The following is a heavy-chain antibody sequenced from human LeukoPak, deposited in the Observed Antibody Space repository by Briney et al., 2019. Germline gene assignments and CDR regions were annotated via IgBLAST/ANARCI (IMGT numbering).Heavy chain of an antibody. J-gene: IGHJ4*02. Sequence: GGSLRLSCAASGFTFDDYGMSWVRQAPGKGLEWVSGINWNGGSTGYADSVKGRFTISRDNAKNSLYLQMNSLRAEDTALYYCARVEYYYDSSGYYDEPYYFDYWGQGTLVTVSS. CDR3: ARVEYYYDSSGYYDEPYYFDY. CDR1: GFTFDDYG. CDR2: INWNGGST. D-gene: IGHD3-22*01. V-gene: IGHV3-20*04.